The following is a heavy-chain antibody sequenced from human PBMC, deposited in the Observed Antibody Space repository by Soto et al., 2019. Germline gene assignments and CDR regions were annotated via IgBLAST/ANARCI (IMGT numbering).Heavy chain of an antibody. Sequence: QVQLVESGGGVVQPGRSLRLSCAASGFTFSSYGMHWVRQAPGKGLEWVAVIWCDGSNKYYADSVKGRFTISRDNSKNTLYLQMNSLRAEDTAVYYCASSLAPRNYFDYWGQGTLVTVSS. CDR1: GFTFSSYG. CDR2: IWCDGSNK. CDR3: ASSLAPRNYFDY. J-gene: IGHJ4*02. V-gene: IGHV3-33*01.